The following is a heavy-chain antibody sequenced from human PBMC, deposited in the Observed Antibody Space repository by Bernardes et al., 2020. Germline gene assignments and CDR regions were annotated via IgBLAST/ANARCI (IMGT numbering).Heavy chain of an antibody. V-gene: IGHV5-51*01. Sequence: SSQVSGYSVTRYWIGWVGQMPGKGLEWMGIIYPGDSDTRYSPSFQGQVTISADKSISTAYLQWSNLKASDTAMYYCAREYRSSSDYWGQGTLVTVSS. J-gene: IGHJ4*02. D-gene: IGHD6-6*01. CDR3: AREYRSSSDY. CDR2: IYPGDSDT. CDR1: GYSVTRYW.